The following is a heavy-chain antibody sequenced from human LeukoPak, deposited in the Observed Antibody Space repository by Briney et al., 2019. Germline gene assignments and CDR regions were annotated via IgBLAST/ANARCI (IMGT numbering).Heavy chain of an antibody. CDR1: GFTFSSHG. CDR2: IGGSGGFIT. CDR3: AKGSIAARPPFDY. V-gene: IGHV3-23*01. Sequence: HTGGSLRLSCAASGFTFSSHGMNWVRQAPGKGLGWVSGIGGSGGFITYYADSVKGRFTVSRDNSKNTLYLQMNSLRAEDTAVYYCAKGSIAARPPFDYWGQGTLVTVSS. D-gene: IGHD6-6*01. J-gene: IGHJ4*02.